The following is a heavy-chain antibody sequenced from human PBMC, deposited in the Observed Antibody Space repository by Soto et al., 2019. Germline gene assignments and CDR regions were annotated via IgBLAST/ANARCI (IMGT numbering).Heavy chain of an antibody. CDR1: GFTFSTYS. Sequence: QVQLVESGGGVVQPGRSLRLSCAASGFTFSTYSMHWVRQAPGKGLEWVAVIAYDGSKKYYADSVKGGFTMSRDNSKNTMSVQMNSLRAEDTAVYYCARDDEGRGVAFDIWGQGTMVTVSS. CDR3: ARDDEGRGVAFDI. D-gene: IGHD2-8*01. J-gene: IGHJ3*02. CDR2: IAYDGSKK. V-gene: IGHV3-30-3*01.